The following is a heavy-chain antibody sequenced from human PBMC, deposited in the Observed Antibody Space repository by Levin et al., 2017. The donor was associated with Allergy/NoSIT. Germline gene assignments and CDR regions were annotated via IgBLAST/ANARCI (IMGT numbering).Heavy chain of an antibody. D-gene: IGHD3-9*01. Sequence: GESLKISCTVSGFTFSGYGMHWVRRAPGKGLEWVAGIWYDGSNREYADSVKGRFIISRDDSRNTVYLQMNSLRAEDTAVYYCARDHTNYDSVTGYPRSSYFFDYWGQGTLVTVTS. J-gene: IGHJ4*02. CDR1: GFTFSGYG. CDR3: ARDHTNYDSVTGYPRSSYFFDY. CDR2: IWYDGSNR. V-gene: IGHV3-33*01.